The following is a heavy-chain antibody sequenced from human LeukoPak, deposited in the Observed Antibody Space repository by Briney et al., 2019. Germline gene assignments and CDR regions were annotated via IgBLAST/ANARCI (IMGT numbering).Heavy chain of an antibody. J-gene: IGHJ4*02. CDR3: AKGGRYRLRLVEFTVFDY. Sequence: GGSLRLSCAASGFTFSSYGMHWGRQAPVKELEWVAVISYDGSNKYYADSVKGRFTISRDNSKNTLYLQMNSLRAEDTAVYYCAKGGRYRLRLVEFTVFDYWGQGTLVTVSS. D-gene: IGHD3-16*01. CDR1: GFTFSSYG. V-gene: IGHV3-30*18. CDR2: ISYDGSNK.